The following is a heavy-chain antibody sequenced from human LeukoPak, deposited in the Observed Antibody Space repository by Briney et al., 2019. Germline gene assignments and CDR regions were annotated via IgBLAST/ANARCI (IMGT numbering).Heavy chain of an antibody. Sequence: SETLSLTCTVSGDYISNYYWNWIRQPAGKGLEWIGRINTSGSTNYNPSLKSRVSMSIDASKNQFPLRLTSVTAADTAMFYCARSPVETPLGRPFDYWGQGTLVTVSS. CDR2: INTSGST. V-gene: IGHV4-4*07. CDR1: GDYISNYY. J-gene: IGHJ4*02. CDR3: ARSPVETPLGRPFDY. D-gene: IGHD5-18*01.